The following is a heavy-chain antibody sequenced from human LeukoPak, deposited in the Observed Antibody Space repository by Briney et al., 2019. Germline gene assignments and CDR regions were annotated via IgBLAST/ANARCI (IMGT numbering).Heavy chain of an antibody. V-gene: IGHV3-23*01. D-gene: IGHD2-2*01. CDR2: ISASGGST. CDR1: GFTFSSYA. CDR3: AKHIVVVPPDMRGNFDY. J-gene: IGHJ4*02. Sequence: GGSLRVSCTASGFTFSSYAMSWVRQAPGKGLEWVSSISASGGSTFYADSVKGRFTISRDNSKNTLYVQMNSLRAEDTAVYYCAKHIVVVPPDMRGNFDYWGQGTLVTVSS.